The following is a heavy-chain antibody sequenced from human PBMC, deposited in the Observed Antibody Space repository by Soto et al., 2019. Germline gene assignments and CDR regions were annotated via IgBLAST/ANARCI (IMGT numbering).Heavy chain of an antibody. CDR2: MNPNSGNT. Sequence: GASVKVSCKASGYTFTSYDINWVRQATGQGLEWMGWMNPNSGNTGYAQKFQGRVTMTRNTPISTAYMELSSLRSEDTAVYYCATSGSYSLNFFYGMDVWGQGTTVTVSS. CDR3: ATSGSYSLNFFYGMDV. J-gene: IGHJ6*02. CDR1: GYTFTSYD. V-gene: IGHV1-8*01. D-gene: IGHD1-26*01.